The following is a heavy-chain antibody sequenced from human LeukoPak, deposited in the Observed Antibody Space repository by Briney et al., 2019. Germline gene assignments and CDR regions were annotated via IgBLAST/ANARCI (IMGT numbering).Heavy chain of an antibody. D-gene: IGHD3-16*02. Sequence: SGTLSLTCAVSGGSISSSNWWSWVRQPPGKGLEWIGEIYHSGSTNYNPSLKSRVTISVDKSKNQFSLKMSSVTAADTAVYYWARKDDYVWGSYRYWWFDPWGQGTLVTVSS. V-gene: IGHV4-4*02. CDR1: GGSISSSNW. CDR2: IYHSGST. J-gene: IGHJ5*02. CDR3: ARKDDYVWGSYRYWWFDP.